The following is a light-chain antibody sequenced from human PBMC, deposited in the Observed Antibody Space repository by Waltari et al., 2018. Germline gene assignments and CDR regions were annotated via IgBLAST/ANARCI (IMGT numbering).Light chain of an antibody. J-gene: IGLJ3*02. CDR2: NNN. CDR1: SSNIGSKT. Sequence: QSVVTQSPSASGPPGQRVTISCSGSSSNIGSKTVNWYQHLPGTAPKLLSHNNNQRPAVVPDRVSGSKSDTSASLAISGLQSEDEAEYYCAVWDDSLNGWMFGGGTKLTVL. V-gene: IGLV1-44*01. CDR3: AVWDDSLNGWM.